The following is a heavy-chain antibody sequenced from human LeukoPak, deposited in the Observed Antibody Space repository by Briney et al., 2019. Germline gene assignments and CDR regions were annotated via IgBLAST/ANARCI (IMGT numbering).Heavy chain of an antibody. D-gene: IGHD5-18*01. CDR1: GFTFSSYA. J-gene: IGHJ4*02. Sequence: GGSLRLSCATSGFTFSSYAMSWVRQAPGKGLEWVGRIKTETDGGTTDYAAPVKGRFTISRDDSKNTLYLQMNSLKTEDTAVYYCTTPQLWLRGALGYWGQGILVTVTS. V-gene: IGHV3-15*01. CDR2: IKTETDGGTT. CDR3: TTPQLWLRGALGY.